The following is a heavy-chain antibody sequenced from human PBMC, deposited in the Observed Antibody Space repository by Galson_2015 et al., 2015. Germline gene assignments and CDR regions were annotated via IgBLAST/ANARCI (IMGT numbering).Heavy chain of an antibody. CDR2: ISWNSGSI. J-gene: IGHJ6*03. CDR3: AKGWMGYCSSTSCLPLSSGYMDV. V-gene: IGHV3-9*01. D-gene: IGHD2-2*01. Sequence: SLRLSCAASGFTFDDYAMHWVRQAPGKGLEWVSGISWNSGSIGYADSVKGRFTISRDNAKNSLYLQMNSLRAEDTALYYCAKGWMGYCSSTSCLPLSSGYMDVWGKGTTVTVSS. CDR1: GFTFDDYA.